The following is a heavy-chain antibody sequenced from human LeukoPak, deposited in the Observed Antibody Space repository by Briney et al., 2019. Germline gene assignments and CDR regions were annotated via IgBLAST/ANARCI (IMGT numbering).Heavy chain of an antibody. D-gene: IGHD4-17*01. CDR2: ISSSGSYK. CDR1: GFTFSSYA. J-gene: IGHJ4*02. Sequence: GGSLRLSCAASGFTFSSYALHWVRQAPGKGLEWVAVISSSGSYKYYADSVKGRLSISRDNSKNTLFLQMNSLRADDTAVYYCARDSYGDYYFDYRGQGTLVTVSS. CDR3: ARDSYGDYYFDY. V-gene: IGHV3-30*04.